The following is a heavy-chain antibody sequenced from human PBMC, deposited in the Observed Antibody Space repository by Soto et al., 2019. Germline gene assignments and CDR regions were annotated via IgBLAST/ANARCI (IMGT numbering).Heavy chain of an antibody. CDR2: ISYDGSNK. J-gene: IGHJ4*02. V-gene: IGHV3-30*18. CDR3: AKDYSDPIVVVPAAV. Sequence: GGSLRLSCAASGFTFSSYGMHWVRQAPGKGLEWVAVISYDGSNKYYADSVKGRFTISRDNSKNTLYLQMNSLRAEDTAVYYCAKDYSDPIVVVPAAVWGQGTLVTVSS. D-gene: IGHD2-2*01. CDR1: GFTFSSYG.